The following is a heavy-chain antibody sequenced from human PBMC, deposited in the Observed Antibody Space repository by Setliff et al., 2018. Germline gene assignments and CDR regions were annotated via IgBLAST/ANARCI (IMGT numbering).Heavy chain of an antibody. Sequence: NPSETLSLTCTVSGASISSGTYYWGWIRQPPGKGLEWVSYISASSANIQYADSVRGRFTVSRDNARNSLYLQMNSLRGDDAAVYYCASDPSYASSLYYYLEVWGKGTTVTVSS. CDR1: GASISSGT. CDR3: ASDPSYASSLYYYLEV. CDR2: ISASSANI. J-gene: IGHJ6*03. V-gene: IGHV3-11*06. D-gene: IGHD6-13*01.